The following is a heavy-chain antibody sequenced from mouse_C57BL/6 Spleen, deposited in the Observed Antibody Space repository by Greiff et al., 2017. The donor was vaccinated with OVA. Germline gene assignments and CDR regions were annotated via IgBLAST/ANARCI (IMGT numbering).Heavy chain of an antibody. CDR1: GYTFTSYW. CDR2: IDPSDSYT. CDR3: ARFSNYEGFAY. Sequence: QVQLQQPGAELVMPGASVKLSCKASGYTFTSYWMHWVKQRPGQGLEWIGEIDPSDSYTNYNQKFKGKSTLTVDKSSSTAYMQLSSLTSEDSAVYYCARFSNYEGFAYWGQGTLVNVSA. J-gene: IGHJ3*01. D-gene: IGHD2-5*01. V-gene: IGHV1-69*01.